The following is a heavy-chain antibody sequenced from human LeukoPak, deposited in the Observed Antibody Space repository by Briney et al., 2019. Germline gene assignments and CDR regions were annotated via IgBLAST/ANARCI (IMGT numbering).Heavy chain of an antibody. Sequence: GGSLRLSCSASGFTFSTYAMHWVRQAPGKGPEWVAVISYNGAHESHADTVTGRFTISRDNSENTLYLQMNSLRAEDTAVYYCARRGLPSGSSIDYFDYWGQGTLVTVSS. CDR2: ISYNGAHE. D-gene: IGHD1-26*01. CDR3: ARRGLPSGSSIDYFDY. V-gene: IGHV3-30*01. J-gene: IGHJ4*02. CDR1: GFTFSTYA.